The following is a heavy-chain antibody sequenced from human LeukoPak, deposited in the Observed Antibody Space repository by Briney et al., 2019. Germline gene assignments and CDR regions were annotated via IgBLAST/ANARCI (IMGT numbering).Heavy chain of an antibody. D-gene: IGHD6-19*01. CDR1: GGSISSSSYY. CDR3: ARAGIRDSSGWYWGY. Sequence: PSETLSLTCTVSGGSISSSSYYWGWIRQPPGKGLEWIGSIYYSGSTYYNPSLKSRVTISVDTSKNQFSLKLSSVTAADTAVYYCARAGIRDSSGWYWGYWGQGTLVTVSS. V-gene: IGHV4-39*07. CDR2: IYYSGST. J-gene: IGHJ4*02.